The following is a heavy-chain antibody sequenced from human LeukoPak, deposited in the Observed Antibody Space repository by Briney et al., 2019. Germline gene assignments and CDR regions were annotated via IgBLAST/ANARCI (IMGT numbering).Heavy chain of an antibody. D-gene: IGHD3-10*01. J-gene: IGHJ5*02. V-gene: IGHV1-2*02. CDR2: INPNSGNT. CDR3: ARDRNYGSGSYGIGWFDP. Sequence: SVTLSCKAPGYTFTAYYMHWVRQAPGQGLEWMGWINPNSGNTNYAQKFQGRVTMTTDTSISTAYMELSRLRSDDTAVYYCARDRNYGSGSYGIGWFDPWGQGTL. CDR1: GYTFTAYY.